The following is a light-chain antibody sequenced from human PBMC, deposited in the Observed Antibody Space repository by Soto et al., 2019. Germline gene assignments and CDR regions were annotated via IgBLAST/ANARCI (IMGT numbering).Light chain of an antibody. V-gene: IGLV1-40*01. CDR1: SSNIGAGYD. CDR3: QSYDSSLSGWGV. J-gene: IGLJ2*01. Sequence: QSVLTQPPSVSGAPGQRVTISCTGSSSNIGAGYDVHWYQQLPGTAPKLLIYGNSNRPSGVPDRFSGSKSGTSASLAITGLQAEDEADYYCQSYDSSLSGWGVFGGGTSSPS. CDR2: GNS.